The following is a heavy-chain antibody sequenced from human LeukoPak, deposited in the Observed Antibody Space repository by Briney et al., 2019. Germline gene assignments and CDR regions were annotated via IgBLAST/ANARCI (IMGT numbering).Heavy chain of an antibody. D-gene: IGHD4-17*01. V-gene: IGHV3-21*01. CDR2: ISSSSSYI. J-gene: IGHJ4*02. CDR1: GFTFSSYR. Sequence: GGSLRLSCAASGFTFSSYRMTWVRQAPGKGLEGVSSISSSSSYIYYADSVKGRFTISRDNAKNSLYLQMNSLRAEDTAVYYCARAFYGDYGNRDYWGQGTLVTVSS. CDR3: ARAFYGDYGNRDY.